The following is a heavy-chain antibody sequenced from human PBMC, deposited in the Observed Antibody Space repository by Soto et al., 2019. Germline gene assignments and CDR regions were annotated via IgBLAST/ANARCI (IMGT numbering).Heavy chain of an antibody. Sequence: QVQLVQSGAEVKKPGSSVKVSCKASGGTFSSYAISWVRQAPGQGLEWMGGIIPIFGTANYAQKFQGRVTISAGQSPDTTYRELGRLGTEDTAVYYCAGDRGGGFCSSTSCSLDYWGQGTLVTVSS. V-gene: IGHV1-69*01. J-gene: IGHJ4*02. D-gene: IGHD2-2*01. CDR1: GGTFSSYA. CDR2: IIPIFGTA. CDR3: AGDRGGGFCSSTSCSLDY.